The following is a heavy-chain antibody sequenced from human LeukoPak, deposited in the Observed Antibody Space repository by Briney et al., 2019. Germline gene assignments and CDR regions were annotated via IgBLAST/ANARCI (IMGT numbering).Heavy chain of an antibody. V-gene: IGHV3-21*01. Sequence: ETLSLTCAVYGGSFSGYYWSWIRQPPGKGLEWVSSISSSSSYIYYADSVKGRFTISRDNAKNSLYLQMNSPRAEDTAVYYCARDGTREYQPLWGGLTDYWGQGTLVTVSS. D-gene: IGHD2-2*01. CDR3: ARDGTREYQPLWGGLTDY. J-gene: IGHJ4*02. CDR2: ISSSSSYI. CDR1: GGSFSGYY.